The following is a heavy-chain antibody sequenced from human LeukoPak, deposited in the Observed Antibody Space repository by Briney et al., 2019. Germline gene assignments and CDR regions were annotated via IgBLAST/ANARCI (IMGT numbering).Heavy chain of an antibody. CDR3: ARDYKYAFDN. Sequence: PGGSLRLSCEGSGFIFSRYGIHWVRQAPGKGLEWVALIRYDGSDHWYGDPAKGRFTISRDNSRNTVYLQMDSLRDEDTAVYYCARDYKYAFDNWGQGTLVTVSS. J-gene: IGHJ4*02. V-gene: IGHV3-30*02. CDR2: IRYDGSDH. CDR1: GFIFSRYG. D-gene: IGHD5-24*01.